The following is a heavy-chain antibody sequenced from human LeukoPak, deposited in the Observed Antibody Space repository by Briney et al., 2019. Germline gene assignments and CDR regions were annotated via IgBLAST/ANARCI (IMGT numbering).Heavy chain of an antibody. CDR3: ARARRGYSNGYGDY. CDR2: INHSGST. D-gene: IGHD5-18*01. CDR1: GGSFSGYY. Sequence: PSETLSLTCAVYGGSFSGYYWSWIRQPPGKGLEWIGEINHSGSTNYNPSLKSRVTISVDTSKNQFSLKLSSVTAADTAVYYCARARRGYSNGYGDYWGQGTLVTVSS. V-gene: IGHV4-34*01. J-gene: IGHJ4*02.